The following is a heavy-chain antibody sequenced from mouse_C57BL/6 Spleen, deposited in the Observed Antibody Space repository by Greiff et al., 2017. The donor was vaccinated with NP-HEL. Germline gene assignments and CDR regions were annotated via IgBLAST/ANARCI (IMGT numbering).Heavy chain of an antibody. J-gene: IGHJ4*01. CDR2: ISYDGSN. Sequence: DVKLQESGPGLVKPSQSLSLTCSVTGYSITSGYYWNWIRQFPGNKLEWMGYISYDGSNNYNPSLKNRISITRDTSKNQFFLKLNSVTTEDTATYYCDGSNYEYAMDYWGQGTSVTVSS. CDR3: DGSNYEYAMDY. D-gene: IGHD2-5*01. V-gene: IGHV3-6*01. CDR1: GYSITSGYY.